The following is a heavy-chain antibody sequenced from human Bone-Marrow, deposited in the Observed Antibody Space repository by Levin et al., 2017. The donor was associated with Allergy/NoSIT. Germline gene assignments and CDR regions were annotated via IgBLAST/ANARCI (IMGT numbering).Heavy chain of an antibody. D-gene: IGHD1-26*01. CDR2: ISGSTGTT. V-gene: IGHV3-23*01. CDR1: FFPFSPSS. Sequence: GGSLRLSCAASFFPFSPSSLLFLLPSPLKGPEWVSAISGSTGTTYYADSVQGRFTISRDNFKNTLHLQLDSLTAEDTALYYCAKDAGEGRLHFDNWGQGALVTVSS. CDR3: AKDAGEGRLHFDN. J-gene: IGHJ4*02.